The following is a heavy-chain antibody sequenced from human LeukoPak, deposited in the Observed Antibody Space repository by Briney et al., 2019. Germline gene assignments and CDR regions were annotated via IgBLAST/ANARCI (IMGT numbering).Heavy chain of an antibody. CDR3: ARDREPEVYYMDV. D-gene: IGHD1-26*01. CDR2: IIPIFGTA. J-gene: IGHJ6*03. Sequence: SVKVSCKASGGTFSSYAISWVRQAPGQGLEWMGRIIPIFGTANYTQKFQGRVTITTDESTSTAYMELSSLRSEDTAVYYCARDREPEVYYMDVWGKGTTVTVSS. V-gene: IGHV1-69*05. CDR1: GGTFSSYA.